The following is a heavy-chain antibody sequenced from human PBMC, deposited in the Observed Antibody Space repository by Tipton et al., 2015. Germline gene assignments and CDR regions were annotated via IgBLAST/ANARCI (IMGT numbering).Heavy chain of an antibody. Sequence: LRLSCAVSAYSISSDYYWGWIRQPPGKGLEWIGSISHSGNTYHNPSLKSRVTMSRDTSKNQFSLKLTSVTAADTAVYYCACQDYDSLTRDYQTVDYWGQGTLVTVSS. D-gene: IGHD3-9*01. V-gene: IGHV4-38-2*01. CDR1: AYSISSDYY. J-gene: IGHJ4*02. CDR2: ISHSGNT. CDR3: ACQDYDSLTRDYQTVDY.